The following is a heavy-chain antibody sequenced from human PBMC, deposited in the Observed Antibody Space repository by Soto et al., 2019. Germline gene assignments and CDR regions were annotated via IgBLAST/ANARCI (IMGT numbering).Heavy chain of an antibody. D-gene: IGHD6-19*01. CDR3: ARDPSPYTSGWYGIDF. J-gene: IGHJ4*01. CDR1: GFMFSAYA. Sequence: GSLRLSCTASGFMFSAYAMLWVRQAPGKGLEWVAAMSYDGTNKYYADSLKGRFTISRDNSKNTLFLQMSSLTADDSAVYYCARDPSPYTSGWYGIDFWGLGTLVTVS. V-gene: IGHV3-30-3*01. CDR2: MSYDGTNK.